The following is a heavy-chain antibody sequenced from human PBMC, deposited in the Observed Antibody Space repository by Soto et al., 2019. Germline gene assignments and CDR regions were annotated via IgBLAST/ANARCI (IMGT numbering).Heavy chain of an antibody. CDR1: GGSISSGYY. J-gene: IGHJ4*02. V-gene: IGHV4-31*03. D-gene: IGHD3-3*01. CDR3: ARVTTLFGVVIESFDY. Sequence: SETLSLTCTVSGGSISSGYYWSWIRQYPGKGLEWIGYIYYTGSTFYSPSLKSRVVISRDTSKNQFFLKLSSVTVADTAVYYCARVTTLFGVVIESFDYWGQGALVTVSS. CDR2: IYYTGST.